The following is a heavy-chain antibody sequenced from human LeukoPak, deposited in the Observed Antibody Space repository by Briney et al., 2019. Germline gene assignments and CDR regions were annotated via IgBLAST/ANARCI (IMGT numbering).Heavy chain of an antibody. V-gene: IGHV3-43D*03. CDR3: AKDANELRFLEWVANFDY. D-gene: IGHD3-3*01. CDR1: GFTFDDYA. Sequence: GGSLRLSCAASGFTFDDYAMHWVRQAPGKGLEWVSLISWDGGSTYYADSVKGRFTTSRDNSKNSLYLQMNSLRAEDTALYYCAKDANELRFLEWVANFDYWGQGTLVTVSS. J-gene: IGHJ4*02. CDR2: ISWDGGST.